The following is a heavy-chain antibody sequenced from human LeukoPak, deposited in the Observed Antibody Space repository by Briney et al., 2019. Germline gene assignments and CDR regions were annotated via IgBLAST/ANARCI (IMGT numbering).Heavy chain of an antibody. D-gene: IGHD5-12*01. V-gene: IGHV3-66*01. CDR1: GFTVSDHY. J-gene: IGHJ4*02. CDR3: ARSQLGYHYLWDY. Sequence: PGGSLRLSCAASGFTVSDHYMSWVRQAPGQGLESVSLIYSGGTTLYADSVKGRFTISRDNSKNTLYLQMNSLRADDTAVYYCARSQLGYHYLWDYWGQGTLVTVSS. CDR2: IYSGGTT.